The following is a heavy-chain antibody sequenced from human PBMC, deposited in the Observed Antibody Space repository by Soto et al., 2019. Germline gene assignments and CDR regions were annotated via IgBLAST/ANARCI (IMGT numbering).Heavy chain of an antibody. CDR1: GFTFSRFD. CDR2: ISEDGNTK. V-gene: IGHV3-30*03. Sequence: SLRLSCAASGFTFSRFDMHWVRQAPGKGLEWVAVISEDGNTKYYADSVKGRFTISRDKSSNTLFLQMNSLRAEDTAVYYCARDPLWGTAMVLWYFDLWGRGTLVTVS. J-gene: IGHJ2*01. CDR3: ARDPLWGTAMVLWYFDL. D-gene: IGHD5-18*01.